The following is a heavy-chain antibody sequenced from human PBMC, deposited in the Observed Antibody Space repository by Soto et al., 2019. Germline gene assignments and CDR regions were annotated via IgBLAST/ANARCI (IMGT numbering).Heavy chain of an antibody. CDR1: GGCIKMGGYY. Sequence: EILSLTCTVSGGCIKMGGYYWGWIRQPPGKGLEWLATIYYSGTTYYNPSLKSRLTISVDTSKNHFSLELSSVTAADTALYYCARLAYRDYRTWGQGTLVTVSS. V-gene: IGHV4-39*02. J-gene: IGHJ4*02. CDR2: IYYSGTT. D-gene: IGHD2-21*01. CDR3: ARLAYRDYRT.